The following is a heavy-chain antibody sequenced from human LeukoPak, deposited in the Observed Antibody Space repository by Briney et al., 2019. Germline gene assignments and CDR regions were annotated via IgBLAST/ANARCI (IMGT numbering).Heavy chain of an antibody. V-gene: IGHV3-23*01. D-gene: IGHD6-19*01. J-gene: IGHJ4*02. CDR3: AKTTTGYSSGRYPGWPVDY. CDR1: GFTFNSYA. CDR2: IFGSGGSA. Sequence: PGGTLRLSCAASGFTFNSYAVYWVRQAPGKGLEWVSGIFGSGGSAHYADSVKGRFTIFRDNSKNTVYLQMNSLRAEDTAVYYCAKTTTGYSSGRYPGWPVDYWGQGTLVTVSS.